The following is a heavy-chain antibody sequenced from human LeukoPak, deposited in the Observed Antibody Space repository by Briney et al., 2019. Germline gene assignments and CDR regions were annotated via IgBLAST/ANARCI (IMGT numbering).Heavy chain of an antibody. CDR2: ITASGTAM. CDR3: ASSGSYRFDY. Sequence: PGGSLRLSCEGSAFIFSGHCMIWVRQSPGKGLEWVSHITASGTAMFYADSVKGRFTISRDNAKNSLYLQMNSLRDEDTAVYYCASSGSYRFDYWGQGTLVTVSS. D-gene: IGHD1-26*01. J-gene: IGHJ4*02. V-gene: IGHV3-48*02. CDR1: AFIFSGHC.